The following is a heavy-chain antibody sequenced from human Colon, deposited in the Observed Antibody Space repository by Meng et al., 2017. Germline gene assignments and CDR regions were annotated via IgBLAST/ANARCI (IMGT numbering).Heavy chain of an antibody. CDR1: GFTFSSDA. Sequence: EVQLLESGGGLVQPGGSRRLSCAASGFTFSSDAMSWVRQAPGKELEWVSAISGSGGSTYYADSVKGRFTISRDNSKNTLYLQMNSLRAEDTAVYYCAKSILTGYYTGWYFDLWGRGTLVTVSS. D-gene: IGHD3-9*01. J-gene: IGHJ2*01. V-gene: IGHV3-23*01. CDR2: ISGSGGST. CDR3: AKSILTGYYTGWYFDL.